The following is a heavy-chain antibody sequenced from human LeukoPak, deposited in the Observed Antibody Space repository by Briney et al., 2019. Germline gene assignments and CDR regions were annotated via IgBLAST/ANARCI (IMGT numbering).Heavy chain of an antibody. J-gene: IGHJ5*02. D-gene: IGHD1-26*01. CDR1: GFTFSSYS. Sequence: GGSLRLSCVASGFTFSSYSMNWVRQAPGKGLEWVSAISGSGGSTYYADSVKGRFTISRDNSKNTLYLQMNSLRAEDTAVYYCAKGSYYDSWFDPWGQGTLVTVSS. CDR2: ISGSGGST. CDR3: AKGSYYDSWFDP. V-gene: IGHV3-23*01.